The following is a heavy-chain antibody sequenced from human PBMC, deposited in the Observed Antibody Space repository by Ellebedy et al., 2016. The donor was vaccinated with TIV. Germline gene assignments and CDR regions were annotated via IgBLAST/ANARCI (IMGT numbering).Heavy chain of an antibody. CDR2: ISGSGGST. Sequence: GESLKISCAASGFTFSNYAMSWVRQAPGKGLEWVSAISGSGGSTYYADSVKGRFTISRDNSKNTLYLRMNSLRAEDTAVYYCAKDPGGSYGFFENRFDPWGQGTLVTVSS. V-gene: IGHV3-23*01. D-gene: IGHD5-18*01. J-gene: IGHJ5*02. CDR1: GFTFSNYA. CDR3: AKDPGGSYGFFENRFDP.